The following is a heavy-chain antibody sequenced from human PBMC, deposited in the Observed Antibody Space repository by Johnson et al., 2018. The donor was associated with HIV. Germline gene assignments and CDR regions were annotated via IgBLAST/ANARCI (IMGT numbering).Heavy chain of an antibody. V-gene: IGHV3-30*03. J-gene: IGHJ3*02. CDR1: GFTFTTYA. CDR2: ISFDGSNK. CDR3: ARSGRYNWNYGAFDI. Sequence: QVQLVESGGGVVQPGRSLRLSCAASGFTFTTYALHWVRQAPGKGLEWVAVISFDGSNKYYADSVKGRFTISRDNSKNTLYLQMNSLRAEDTAVYYFARSGRYNWNYGAFDIWGQGTMVTVSS. D-gene: IGHD1-7*01.